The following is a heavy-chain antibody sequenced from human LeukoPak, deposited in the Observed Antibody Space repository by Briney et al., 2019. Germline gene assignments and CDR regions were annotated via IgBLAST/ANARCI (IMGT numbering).Heavy chain of an antibody. CDR1: GGSFSGYY. J-gene: IGHJ4*02. V-gene: IGHV4-34*01. CDR3: AGINGLYYYDSSGYYHIDC. Sequence: SETLSLTCAVYGGSFSGYYWSWIRQPPGKGLEWIGEINHSGSTNYNPSLKSRVTISVDTSKNQFSLKLSSVTAADTAVYYFAGINGLYYYDSSGYYHIDCWGQGTLVT. D-gene: IGHD3-22*01. CDR2: INHSGST.